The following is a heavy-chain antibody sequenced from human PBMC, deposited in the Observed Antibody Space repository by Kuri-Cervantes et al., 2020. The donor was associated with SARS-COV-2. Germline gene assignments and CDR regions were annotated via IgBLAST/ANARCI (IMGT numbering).Heavy chain of an antibody. Sequence: GESLKISCAASGFTFSSYDMHWVRQATGKGLEWVSAIGTAGDTYYPGSVKGRFTISRENAKNSLYLQMNSLRDEDTAVYYCAREGVTGTTYYYYYGMDVWGQGTTVTVSS. CDR3: AREGVTGTTYYYYYGMDV. CDR1: GFTFSSYD. V-gene: IGHV3-13*01. D-gene: IGHD1-7*01. J-gene: IGHJ6*02. CDR2: IGTAGDT.